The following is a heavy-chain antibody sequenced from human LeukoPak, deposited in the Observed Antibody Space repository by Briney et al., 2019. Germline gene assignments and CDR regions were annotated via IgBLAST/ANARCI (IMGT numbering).Heavy chain of an antibody. Sequence: GRPLRLSCAASGFTFSSYSMNWVRQAPGKGLEWVSSISPSTSYIYYADSVKGRFTISRDNAKNSLYLQMNSLRVEDTAVYFCTRDTPWAYWGQGTLVTVSS. CDR3: TRDTPWAY. CDR2: ISPSTSYI. CDR1: GFTFSSYS. J-gene: IGHJ4*02. V-gene: IGHV3-21*01.